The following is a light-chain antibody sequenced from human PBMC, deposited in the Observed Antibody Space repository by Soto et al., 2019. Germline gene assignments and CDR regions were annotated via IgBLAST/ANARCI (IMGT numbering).Light chain of an antibody. J-gene: IGLJ2*01. CDR3: CSYAGTHTFVI. V-gene: IGLV2-11*01. CDR1: RSDVGGYAY. Sequence: QSVLTQPRSVSGSPGQSVTISCTGTRSDVGGYAYISWYQRHPGKAPKLIIYDVTKRPSGVPDRFSGSKSGDTASLTISGLQSEDEAEYYCCSYAGTHTFVIFGAGTKLTVL. CDR2: DVT.